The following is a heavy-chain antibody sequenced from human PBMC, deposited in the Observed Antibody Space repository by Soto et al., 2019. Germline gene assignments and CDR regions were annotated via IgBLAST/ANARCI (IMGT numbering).Heavy chain of an antibody. CDR3: TRDASRVNIARGCFDP. CDR1: GFTFRSFA. Sequence: AGGSLRLFCAAAGFTFRSFAMNWVRQAPGKGLEWVSTISSNSAYIYETGALRGRFTISRDNAKNRLHRQVNGRKAEDTAAYYCTRDASRVNIARGCFDP. CDR2: ISSNSAYI. D-gene: IGHD3-10*01. V-gene: IGHV3-21*01. J-gene: IGHJ5*02.